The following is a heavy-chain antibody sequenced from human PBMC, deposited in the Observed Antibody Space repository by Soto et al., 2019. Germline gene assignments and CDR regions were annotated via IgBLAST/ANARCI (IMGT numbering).Heavy chain of an antibody. CDR3: ARDPVRHYYDSSGYLDY. Sequence: QVQLVESGGGVVQPGRSLRLSCAASGFTFSSYGMHWVRQAPGKGLEWVAVIWYDGSNKYYADSVKGRFTMSRDNSKNTLYLQMNSLRAEDTAVYYCARDPVRHYYDSSGYLDYWGQGTLVTVSS. CDR2: IWYDGSNK. J-gene: IGHJ4*02. CDR1: GFTFSSYG. D-gene: IGHD3-22*01. V-gene: IGHV3-33*01.